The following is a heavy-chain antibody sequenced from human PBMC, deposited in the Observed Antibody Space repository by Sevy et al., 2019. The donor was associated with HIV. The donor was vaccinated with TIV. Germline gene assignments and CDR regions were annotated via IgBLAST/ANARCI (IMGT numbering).Heavy chain of an antibody. J-gene: IGHJ4*02. CDR2: ISASGGST. Sequence: GSLRLSCAASGFTFSTYAMNWVRQAPAKGLEWVSVISASGGSTDYADSVKGRFTISRDNSKNTLYLQMNSLRAEDTAIYYCARVYDYWSGYFDYWGQGTLVTVSS. CDR1: GFTFSTYA. D-gene: IGHD3-3*01. CDR3: ARVYDYWSGYFDY. V-gene: IGHV3-23*01.